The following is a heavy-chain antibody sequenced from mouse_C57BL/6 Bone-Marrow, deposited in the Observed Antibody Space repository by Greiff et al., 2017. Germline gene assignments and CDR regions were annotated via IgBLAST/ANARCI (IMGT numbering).Heavy chain of an antibody. V-gene: IGHV1-15*01. CDR2: IDPETGGT. CDR1: GYTFTDYE. J-gene: IGHJ3*01. Sequence: VQLQQSGAELVRPGASVTLSCKASGYTFTDYEMHWVKQTPVHGLEWIGAIDPETGGTAYNQKFKGKAILTADKSSSTAYMELRSLTSDDSAVYYCTREAPITTVVAPYWGQGTLVTVSA. CDR3: TREAPITTVVAPY. D-gene: IGHD1-1*01.